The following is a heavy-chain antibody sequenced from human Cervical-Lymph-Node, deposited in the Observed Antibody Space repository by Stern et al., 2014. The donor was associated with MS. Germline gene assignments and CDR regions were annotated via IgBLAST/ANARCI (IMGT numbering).Heavy chain of an antibody. Sequence: QVQLVQSGAKVTKPGSSVKVSCKSSGGTFSKFPRSWVRQAPGQALEWMGGIFPVFGTPTYAQEFRGRVTITADVSTSTVYMELSSLRSDDTAVYYCALSSETSDRWYSLGYDLWGQGTLVTVSS. J-gene: IGHJ5*02. D-gene: IGHD6-13*01. CDR3: ALSSETSDRWYSLGYDL. CDR2: IFPVFGTP. CDR1: GGTFSKFP. V-gene: IGHV1-69*01.